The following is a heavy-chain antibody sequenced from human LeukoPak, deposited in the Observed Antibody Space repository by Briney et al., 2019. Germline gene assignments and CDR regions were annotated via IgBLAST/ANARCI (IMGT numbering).Heavy chain of an antibody. CDR1: GFTFSSYS. D-gene: IGHD3-22*01. J-gene: IGHJ4*02. CDR2: ISSSSSYI. Sequence: PGGSLRLSCAASGFTFSSYSMNWVRQAPGKGLEWVSSISSSSSYIYYADSVKGRFTISRDNAKNSPYLQMNSLRAEDTAVYYCARDTYYYDSSGPTIDYWGQGTLVTVSS. V-gene: IGHV3-21*01. CDR3: ARDTYYYDSSGPTIDY.